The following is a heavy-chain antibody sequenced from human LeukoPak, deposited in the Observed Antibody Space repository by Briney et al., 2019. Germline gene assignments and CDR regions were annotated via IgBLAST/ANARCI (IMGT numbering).Heavy chain of an antibody. CDR3: ARGKGIQLWFVSYYFDY. V-gene: IGHV4-59*12. CDR1: GGSISSYY. J-gene: IGHJ4*02. CDR2: IYYSGTT. Sequence: PSETLSLTCTVSGGSISSYYWSWIRQPPGKGLEWIGYIYYSGTTNYNPSLKSRVTISVDTSKNQFSLKLSSVTAADTAVYYCARGKGIQLWFVSYYFDYWGQGTLVTVSS. D-gene: IGHD5-18*01.